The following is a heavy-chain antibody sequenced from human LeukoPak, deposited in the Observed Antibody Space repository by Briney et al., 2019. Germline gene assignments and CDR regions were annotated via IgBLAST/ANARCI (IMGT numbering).Heavy chain of an antibody. Sequence: GGFLRLSCAASGFTFSSYGMSWVRQAPGKGLEWVSAISGSGGSTYYADSVKGRFTISRDNSKNTLYLQMNSLRAEDTAVYYCAKDHGDGYKPFDYWGQGTLVTVSS. D-gene: IGHD5-24*01. CDR3: AKDHGDGYKPFDY. V-gene: IGHV3-23*01. J-gene: IGHJ4*02. CDR2: ISGSGGST. CDR1: GFTFSSYG.